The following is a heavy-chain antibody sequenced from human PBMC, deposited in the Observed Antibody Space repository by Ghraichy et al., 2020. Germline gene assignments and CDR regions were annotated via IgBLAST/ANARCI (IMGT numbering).Heavy chain of an antibody. CDR3: ARSYASSNTSCRKLDY. V-gene: IGHV4-34*01. CDR1: GGSFSAYY. CDR2: INHSGST. Sequence: SETLSLTCAVYGGSFSAYYWSWIRQPPGKGLEWIGEINHSGSTNYNPSLKSRVTISVDTSKNQFSLTLSSVTAADTAVYYCARSYASSNTSCRKLDYWGQGTLVTVSS. J-gene: IGHJ4*02. D-gene: IGHD2-2*01.